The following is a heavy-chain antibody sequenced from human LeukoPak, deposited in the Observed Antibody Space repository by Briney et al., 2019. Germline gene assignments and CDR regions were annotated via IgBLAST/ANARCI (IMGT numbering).Heavy chain of an antibody. CDR2: INHSGST. CDR1: GGSFSGYY. D-gene: IGHD4-17*01. Sequence: PSETLSLTCAVYGGSFSGYYWSWIRQPPGEGLEWIGEINHSGSTNYNPSLKSRVTISVDTSKNQFSLKLSSVTAADTAVYYCAVRGLRYYYYYYMDVWGKGTTVTVSS. J-gene: IGHJ6*03. V-gene: IGHV4-34*01. CDR3: AVRGLRYYYYYYMDV.